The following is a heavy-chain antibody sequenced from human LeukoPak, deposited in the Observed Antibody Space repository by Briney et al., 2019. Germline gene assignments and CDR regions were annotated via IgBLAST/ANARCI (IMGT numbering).Heavy chain of an antibody. CDR3: ARDKDYIWGSSPKFDY. CDR2: ISAYNGNT. J-gene: IGHJ4*02. Sequence: GASAKVSCKASGYTFTSYGISWVRQAPGQGLEWTGWISAYNGNTNYAQKLQGRVTMTTDTSTSTAYMELRSLRSDDTAVYYCARDKDYIWGSSPKFDYWGQGTLVTVSS. CDR1: GYTFTSYG. D-gene: IGHD3-16*01. V-gene: IGHV1-18*01.